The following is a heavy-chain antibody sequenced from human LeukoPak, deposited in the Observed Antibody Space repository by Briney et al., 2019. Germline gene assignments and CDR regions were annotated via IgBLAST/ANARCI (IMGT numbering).Heavy chain of an antibody. CDR3: ARVSGATITTYYGMDV. CDR2: IYYSGST. D-gene: IGHD5-12*01. V-gene: IGHV4-59*01. J-gene: IGHJ6*01. Sequence: SETLSLTCTVSGGSISSYYWSWIRQPPGKGLEWMGYIYYSGSTKYNPSLTSRVTISVHTSKNQFSLNLSSVTAADTAVYYCARVSGATITTYYGMDVWGQGTTVTVSP. CDR1: GGSISSYY.